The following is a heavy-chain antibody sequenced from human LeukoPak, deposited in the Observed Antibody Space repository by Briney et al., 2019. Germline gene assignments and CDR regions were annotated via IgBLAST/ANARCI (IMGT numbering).Heavy chain of an antibody. CDR1: GFSFRDYP. CDR3: ARGASAAGPFDY. J-gene: IGHJ4*02. Sequence: GGSLRLSCEAAGFSFRDYPMGWVRRASGKRLEWVSGISAGADVIFYADPVKGRFTISRDNSKNTLYLQMNSLRAEDSAVYYCARGASAAGPFDYWGQGTLVTVSS. V-gene: IGHV3-23*01. D-gene: IGHD6-13*01. CDR2: ISAGADVI.